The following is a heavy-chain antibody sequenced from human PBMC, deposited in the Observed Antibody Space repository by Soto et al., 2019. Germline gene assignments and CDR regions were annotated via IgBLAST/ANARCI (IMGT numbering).Heavy chain of an antibody. Sequence: QVQLVQSGAEVKKAGASVKVSCKASGYSFTTYGINWVRQAPGQGLEWMGWISGYNGNTNYARKFQGRVIMTTDTPTSTASMELRSLTSDDTAVYFCTRGLGIATSGDYWGQGTLVTVSS. D-gene: IGHD6-13*01. CDR3: TRGLGIATSGDY. CDR2: ISGYNGNT. CDR1: GYSFTTYG. J-gene: IGHJ4*02. V-gene: IGHV1-18*01.